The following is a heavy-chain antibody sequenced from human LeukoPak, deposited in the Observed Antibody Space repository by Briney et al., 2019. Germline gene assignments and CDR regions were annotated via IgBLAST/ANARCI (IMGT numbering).Heavy chain of an antibody. D-gene: IGHD1-1*01. Sequence: SETLSLTCTVSGGPISSSSYYWGWIRQPPGKGLEWIGSIYYSGSTYYNPSPKSRVTISVDTSKNQFSLKLSSVTAADTAVYYCARHGGTTGIDAFDIWGQGTMVTVSS. CDR1: GGPISSSSYY. CDR3: ARHGGTTGIDAFDI. J-gene: IGHJ3*02. V-gene: IGHV4-39*01. CDR2: IYYSGST.